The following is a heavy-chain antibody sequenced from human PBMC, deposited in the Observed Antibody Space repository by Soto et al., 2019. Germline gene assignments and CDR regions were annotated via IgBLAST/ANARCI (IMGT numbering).Heavy chain of an antibody. V-gene: IGHV1-18*04. CDR2: ISAYNGNT. CDR1: GYTFTSYG. Sequence: RASVKVSCKASGYTFTSYGISWVRQAPGQGLEWMGWISAYNGNTNYAQKLQGRVTMTTDTSTSTAYMELRSLRSDDTAVYYCARRGDIVVVPAAPGENYYYYGMDVWGQGTTVTVSS. D-gene: IGHD2-2*01. J-gene: IGHJ6*02. CDR3: ARRGDIVVVPAAPGENYYYYGMDV.